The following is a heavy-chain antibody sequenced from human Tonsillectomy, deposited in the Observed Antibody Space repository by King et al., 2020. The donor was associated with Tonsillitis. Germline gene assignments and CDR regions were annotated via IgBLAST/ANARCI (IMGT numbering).Heavy chain of an antibody. D-gene: IGHD3-10*01. CDR2: MNPNSGNT. Sequence: QLVQSGAEVKKPGASVKVSCKASGYTFTSYDINWVRQATGQGLEWMGWMNPNSGNTGYAQKFQGRVTMTRNTSISTAYMELSSLRSEDTAVYYCARIRGGAWSYERHQRFAASRRRYTRFDPWGQGTLVTVSS. CDR3: ARIRGGAWSYERHQRFAASRRRYTRFDP. V-gene: IGHV1-8*02. CDR1: GYTFTSYD. J-gene: IGHJ5*02.